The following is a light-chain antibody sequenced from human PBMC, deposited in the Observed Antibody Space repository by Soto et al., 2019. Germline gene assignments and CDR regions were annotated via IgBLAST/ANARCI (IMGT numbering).Light chain of an antibody. Sequence: EIVLTQSPATLSLSPGERATLSCRASQSVRRPLAWCQQHAGQAPRLLIYGASSRATGIPDRFSGSGSGTDFTLTISRLEPEDFAVYYCQQYGSSPTFGQGTKVDIK. CDR2: GAS. CDR3: QQYGSSPT. V-gene: IGKV3-20*01. J-gene: IGKJ1*01. CDR1: QSVRRP.